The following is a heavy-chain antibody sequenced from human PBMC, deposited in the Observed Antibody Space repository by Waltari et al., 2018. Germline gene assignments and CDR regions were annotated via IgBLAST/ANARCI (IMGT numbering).Heavy chain of an antibody. CDR2: IIPILGIA. CDR1: GGTFSSYP. V-gene: IGHV1-69*02. Sequence: QVQLVQSGAEVKKPGSSVKVSCKASGGTFSSYPISWVRQAPGQGLEWMGRIIPILGIANYAQKFQGRVTITADKSTSTAYMELSSLRSEDTAVYYCARGEAVAGQKANDAFDIWGQGTMVTVSS. D-gene: IGHD6-19*01. J-gene: IGHJ3*02. CDR3: ARGEAVAGQKANDAFDI.